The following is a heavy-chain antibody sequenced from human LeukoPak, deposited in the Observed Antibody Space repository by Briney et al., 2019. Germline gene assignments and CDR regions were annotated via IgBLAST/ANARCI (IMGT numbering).Heavy chain of an antibody. V-gene: IGHV3-30*18. J-gene: IGHJ6*02. D-gene: IGHD4-17*01. CDR2: ISYDGSNK. CDR3: AKGGYGDHYYYYGMDV. Sequence: PGGSLRLSCAASGFTLSSYGMHWVRQAPGKGLEWVAVISYDGSNKYYADSVKGRFTISRDNSKNTLYLQMNSLRAEDTAVYYCAKGGYGDHYYYYGMDVWGQGTTVTVSS. CDR1: GFTLSSYG.